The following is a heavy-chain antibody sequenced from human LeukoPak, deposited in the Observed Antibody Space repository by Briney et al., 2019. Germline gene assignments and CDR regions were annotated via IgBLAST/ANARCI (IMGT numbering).Heavy chain of an antibody. V-gene: IGHV3-23*01. CDR1: GFTFSTTA. CDR3: AKGHYDSTWGLIDFDY. D-gene: IGHD3-22*01. Sequence: GGSLRLSCAASGFTFSTTAMGWVSQAPGKGLEWPSVISGSGDNTVMSGSGENTYYADSVKGRFTISRDNSKNTLYLQMNSLRVEDTAVYYCAKGHYDSTWGLIDFDYWGQGTLVTVSS. CDR2: ISGSGDNTVMSGSGENT. J-gene: IGHJ4*02.